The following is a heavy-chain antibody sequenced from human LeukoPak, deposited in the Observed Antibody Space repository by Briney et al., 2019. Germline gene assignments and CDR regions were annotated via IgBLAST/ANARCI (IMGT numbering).Heavy chain of an antibody. Sequence: ASVKVSCKASGGTFSSYAISWVRQAPGQGLEWMGGIIPIFGTANYAQKFQGRVTITADESTSTAYMELSSLRSEDTAVYYCARVPKKYCSSTSCSYSNWFDPWGQGTLVTVSS. CDR1: GGTFSSYA. CDR2: IIPIFGTA. V-gene: IGHV1-69*13. J-gene: IGHJ5*02. CDR3: ARVPKKYCSSTSCSYSNWFDP. D-gene: IGHD2-2*01.